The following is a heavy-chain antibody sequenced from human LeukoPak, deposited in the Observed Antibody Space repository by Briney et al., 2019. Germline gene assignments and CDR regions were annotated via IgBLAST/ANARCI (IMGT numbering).Heavy chain of an antibody. CDR1: AHTFTGYY. Sequence: ASVKVSCKASAHTFTGYYMHWVRQAPGQGREWMGWINPNTGATNYAQKFQGRVTMTRDTSLSTAYLKLSSLRSDDTAVYYCARLGSSDIWGQGTMVTVSS. D-gene: IGHD3-16*01. CDR3: ARLGSSDI. CDR2: INPNTGAT. V-gene: IGHV1-2*02. J-gene: IGHJ3*02.